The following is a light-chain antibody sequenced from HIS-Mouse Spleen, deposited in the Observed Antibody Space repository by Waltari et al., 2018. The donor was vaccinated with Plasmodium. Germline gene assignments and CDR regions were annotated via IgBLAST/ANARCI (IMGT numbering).Light chain of an antibody. Sequence: AIWMTQSPSLLSASTGDRVTISCRIGQGISSYLSWYQQKPGKAPELLIYAASTLQSGVPSRFSGSGSGTDFTLTISCLQSEDFATYYCQQYYSFPQTFGQGTKVEIK. CDR1: QGISSY. CDR3: QQYYSFPQT. V-gene: IGKV1D-8*02. CDR2: AAS. J-gene: IGKJ1*01.